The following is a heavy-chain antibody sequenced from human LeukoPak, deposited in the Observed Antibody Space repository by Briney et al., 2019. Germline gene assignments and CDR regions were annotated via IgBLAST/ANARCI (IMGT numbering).Heavy chain of an antibody. Sequence: SETLSLTCSVYGGSFSGYYWSWIRQPPGKGLEWIGEINHSGSTNYNPSLKSRVTISVDTSKNQFSLKLSSVTAADTAVYYCARVIVGASGRQIDYWGQGTLVIVSS. D-gene: IGHD1-26*01. CDR2: INHSGST. J-gene: IGHJ4*02. CDR1: GGSFSGYY. V-gene: IGHV4-34*01. CDR3: ARVIVGASGRQIDY.